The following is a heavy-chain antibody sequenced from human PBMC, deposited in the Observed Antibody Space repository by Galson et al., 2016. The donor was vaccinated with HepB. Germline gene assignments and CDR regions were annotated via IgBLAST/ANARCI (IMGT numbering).Heavy chain of an antibody. CDR2: VSPNGGEE. CDR3: AAKTVGSGGTRRFDH. J-gene: IGHJ4*01. Sequence: SLRLSCAASGFTFTNYWMNWVRQTPGKGLEWVANVSPNGGEEYYVDSVKGRFTISRDNAGTSLFLQMDSLRVDDTAVYYCAAKTVGSGGTRRFDHWGHGILVTVSS. CDR1: GFTFTNYW. V-gene: IGHV3-7*02. D-gene: IGHD1-14*01.